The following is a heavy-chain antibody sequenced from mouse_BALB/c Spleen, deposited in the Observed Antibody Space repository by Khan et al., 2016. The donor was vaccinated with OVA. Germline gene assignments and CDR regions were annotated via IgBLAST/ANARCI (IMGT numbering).Heavy chain of an antibody. J-gene: IGHJ3*01. D-gene: IGHD2-14*01. CDR2: MIYTGYT. CDR3: ARSTYRYAFAY. CDR1: GDSITSGY. V-gene: IGHV3-8*02. Sequence: EVQLQESGPSLVKPSQTLSLTCSVAGDSITSGYWSWIRKFPGNKLEYMGYMIYTGYTDYNPSLKSRIAITRHTSKNQYYLQLNSVTAEDTAAYYCARSTYRYAFAYWGQGTLVTVSA.